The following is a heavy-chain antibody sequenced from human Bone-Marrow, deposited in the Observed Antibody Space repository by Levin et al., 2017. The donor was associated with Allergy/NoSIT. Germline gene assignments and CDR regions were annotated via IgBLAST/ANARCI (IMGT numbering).Heavy chain of an antibody. Sequence: GGSLRLSCAASGFTFSSYSMNWVRQAPGKGLEWVSSISSSSSYIYYADSVKGRFTISRDNAKNSLYLQMNSLRAEDTAVYYCAREAGDIVVVTARDAFDIWGQGTMVTVSS. V-gene: IGHV3-21*01. CDR3: AREAGDIVVVTARDAFDI. J-gene: IGHJ3*02. CDR2: ISSSSSYI. D-gene: IGHD2-21*02. CDR1: GFTFSSYS.